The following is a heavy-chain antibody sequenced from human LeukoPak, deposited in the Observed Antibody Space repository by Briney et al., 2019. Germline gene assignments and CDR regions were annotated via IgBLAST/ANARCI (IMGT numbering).Heavy chain of an antibody. V-gene: IGHV4-59*02. D-gene: IGHD3-22*01. CDR3: AKFYFDSSGYYDVFDI. CDR1: GGSVGSCD. CDR2: FHDGGST. Sequence: SETLSLTCSVSGGSVGSCDWSWIRRPPGKGLEWIGFFHDGGSTVYNPSFKSRVTISVDTSKNQVYLKLTSVTAADTAVYFCAKFYFDSSGYYDVFDIWGQGTMVTVSS. J-gene: IGHJ3*02.